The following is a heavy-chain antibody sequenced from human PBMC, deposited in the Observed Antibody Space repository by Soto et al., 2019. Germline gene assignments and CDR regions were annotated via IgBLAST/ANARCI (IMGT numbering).Heavy chain of an antibody. CDR1: GFTFRRYG. V-gene: IGHV3-64D*06. D-gene: IGHD3-9*01. CDR2: IDSDGRST. Sequence: PGGSLRLSCSASGFTFRRYGMHWVRQAPGKGLEYVSGIDSDGRSTNYADSVKGRFTISRDNSENTLYLQMTSLRAEDTAVYYCVKDLRNDIFTSYLYFDHWGQGALVTVSS. CDR3: VKDLRNDIFTSYLYFDH. J-gene: IGHJ4*02.